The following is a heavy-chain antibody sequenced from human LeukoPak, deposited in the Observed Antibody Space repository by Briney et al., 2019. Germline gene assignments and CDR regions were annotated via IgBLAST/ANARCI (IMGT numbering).Heavy chain of an antibody. D-gene: IGHD3-22*01. CDR3: ARVLYYYDSSPADY. Sequence: SETLSLTCAVYGGSFSGYYWSWIRQPPGKGLEWIGEINHSGSTNYNPSLKSRVTISVDTSKNQFSLKLSSVTAADTAVYYCARVLYYYDSSPADYWGQGTLVTVSS. CDR2: INHSGST. CDR1: GGSFSGYY. V-gene: IGHV4-34*01. J-gene: IGHJ4*02.